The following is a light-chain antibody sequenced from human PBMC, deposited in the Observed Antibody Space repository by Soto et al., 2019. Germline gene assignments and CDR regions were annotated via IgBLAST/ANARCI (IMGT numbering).Light chain of an antibody. Sequence: EIVLTQSPDILSLSPGERATLSCRASQSVSSIYLGWYQQTPGQPPRLLIFGTSSRATGIPDRFSGSGSGANFTLTISRLEPEDFAVYYCQQYGTSPQTFGQGTKVEIK. CDR2: GTS. CDR3: QQYGTSPQT. J-gene: IGKJ1*01. CDR1: QSVSSIY. V-gene: IGKV3-20*01.